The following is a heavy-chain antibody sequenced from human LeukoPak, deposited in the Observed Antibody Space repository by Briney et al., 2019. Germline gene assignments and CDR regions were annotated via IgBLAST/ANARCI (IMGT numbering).Heavy chain of an antibody. Sequence: PGGFLRLSCAASGFTFSSYGMHWVRQAPGKGLEWVANIKKDGSEKNYVDSVKGRFTISRDNAKNSLYLQMNSLRAEDTAVYYCAADGYISPFDYWGQGTLVTVSS. CDR2: IKKDGSEK. D-gene: IGHD5-24*01. J-gene: IGHJ4*02. CDR3: AADGYISPFDY. CDR1: GFTFSSYG. V-gene: IGHV3-7*01.